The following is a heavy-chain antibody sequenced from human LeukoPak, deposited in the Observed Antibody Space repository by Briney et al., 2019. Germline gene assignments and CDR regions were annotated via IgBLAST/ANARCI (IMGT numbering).Heavy chain of an antibody. V-gene: IGHV3-23*01. J-gene: IGHJ6*03. CDR1: GFTFSSYA. Sequence: PGGSLRLSCAASGFTFSSYAMSWVRQAPGKGLEWVSAISGSGGSTYYADSVKGRFTISRDNSKNSLYLQMNSLRAEDTAVYYCAKVHAYYYYYMDVWGKGTTVTISS. CDR3: AKVHAYYYYYMDV. CDR2: ISGSGGST.